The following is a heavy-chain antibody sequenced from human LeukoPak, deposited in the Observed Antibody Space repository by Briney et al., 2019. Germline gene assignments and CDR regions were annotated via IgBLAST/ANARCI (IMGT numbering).Heavy chain of an antibody. CDR1: GFTFSSYG. V-gene: IGHV3-48*04. Sequence: GGSLRLSCAASGFTFSSYGMHWVRQAPGKGLEWVSYISSSGSTIYYADSVKGRFTIARDNAKNSLYLQMNSLRAEDTAVYYCARDRDWFDPWGQGTLVTVSS. CDR3: ARDRDWFDP. J-gene: IGHJ5*02. CDR2: ISSSGSTI.